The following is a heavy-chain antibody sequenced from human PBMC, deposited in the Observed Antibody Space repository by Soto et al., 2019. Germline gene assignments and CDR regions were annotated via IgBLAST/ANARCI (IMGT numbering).Heavy chain of an antibody. V-gene: IGHV1-18*01. CDR2: ISAYNGNT. CDR1: GYTFTSYG. D-gene: IGHD3-9*01. Sequence: QVQLVQSGAEVKKPGASVKVSCKASGYTFTSYGISWVRQAPGQGLEWMGWISAYNGNTNYAQKLQGRVTMTTDTSTSTVYMELRSLRSDDTAVYYCARGGRDYDILTGPEGVWFDPWGQGTLVTVSS. J-gene: IGHJ5*02. CDR3: ARGGRDYDILTGPEGVWFDP.